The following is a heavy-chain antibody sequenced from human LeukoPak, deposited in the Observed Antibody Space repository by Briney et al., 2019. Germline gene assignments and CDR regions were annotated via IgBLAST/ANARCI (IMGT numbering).Heavy chain of an antibody. CDR3: ARVEIITVTTGGGFDI. Sequence: SETLSLTCTVSGGSISSYYWNWIRQPAGKGLEWIGRFYTSGNSNNNPSLKSRVTMSVDTSKNQFSLELTSVTAADTAMYYCARVEIITVTTGGGFDIWGQGTMVTVSS. CDR1: GGSISSYY. CDR2: FYTSGNS. J-gene: IGHJ3*02. D-gene: IGHD4-17*01. V-gene: IGHV4-4*07.